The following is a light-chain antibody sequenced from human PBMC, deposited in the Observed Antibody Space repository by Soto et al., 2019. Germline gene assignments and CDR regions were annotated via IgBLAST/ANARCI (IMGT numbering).Light chain of an antibody. CDR1: QSIISY. J-gene: IGKJ3*01. V-gene: IGKV1-39*02. CDR2: DAS. Sequence: DIQMTQSPSSLSASVGDRVTITSRASQSIISYLNWYQQKPGEAPKLLIYDASAVRRGVPSRFSGSGSGAEFTLTISSLQPDDVATYYCQCNNTYDTFGPGTKVDIK. CDR3: QCNNTYDT.